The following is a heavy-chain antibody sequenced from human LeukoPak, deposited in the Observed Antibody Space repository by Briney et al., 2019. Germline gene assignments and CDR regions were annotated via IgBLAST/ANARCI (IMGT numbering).Heavy chain of an antibody. CDR1: GYTFTSYG. V-gene: IGHV1-18*01. CDR3: ARAWYCSGGSCYSDY. D-gene: IGHD2-15*01. J-gene: IGHJ4*02. Sequence: ASVKVSCKASGYTFTSYGVNWVRQAPGQGLGWMGWISAYNGNTNYAQNLQGRVTMTTDTSTSTAYMELRSLRSDDTAVYYCARAWYCSGGSCYSDYWGQGTLVTVSS. CDR2: ISAYNGNT.